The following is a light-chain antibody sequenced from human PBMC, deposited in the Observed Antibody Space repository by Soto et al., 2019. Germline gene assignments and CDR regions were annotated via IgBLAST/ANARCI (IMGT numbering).Light chain of an antibody. Sequence: DIQMTQSPSSLSASIGARITITCRTSQCISTYLHWYLQKPGKAPKLLIYAASSLKSGVPSRFRGRGCETDLPLPLSSLQPDGSANYHCQQTYSTPSTFVHGTKVEVK. J-gene: IGKJ1*01. V-gene: IGKV1-39*01. CDR1: QCISTY. CDR2: AAS. CDR3: QQTYSTPST.